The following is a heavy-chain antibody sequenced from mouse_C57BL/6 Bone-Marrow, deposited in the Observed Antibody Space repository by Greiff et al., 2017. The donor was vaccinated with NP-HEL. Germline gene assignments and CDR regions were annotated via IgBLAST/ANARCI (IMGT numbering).Heavy chain of an antibody. CDR2: INPNNGGT. CDR3: ARSHYYDSKEFAY. J-gene: IGHJ3*01. CDR1: GYTFTDYN. D-gene: IGHD1-1*01. Sequence: EVMLVESGPELVKPGASVKIPCKASGYTFTDYNMDWVKQSHGKSLEWIGDINPNNGGTIYNQKFKGKATLTVDKSSSTAYMELRSLTSEDTAVYYCARSHYYDSKEFAYWGQGTLVTVSA. V-gene: IGHV1-18*01.